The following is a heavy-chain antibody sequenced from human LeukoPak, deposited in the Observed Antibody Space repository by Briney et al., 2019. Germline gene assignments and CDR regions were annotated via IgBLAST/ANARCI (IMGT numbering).Heavy chain of an antibody. J-gene: IGHJ4*02. V-gene: IGHV4-59*01. CDR1: GGSISTYY. CDR3: ARGRGSFDY. D-gene: IGHD3-10*01. CDR2: IYYSGST. Sequence: SETLCLTCTVSGGSISTYYWSWIRQPPGKGLEWIGYIYYSGSTYYNPSLESRVTISVDTSKNQFSLRLSSVTTADTAVYYCARGRGSFDYWGQGTLVTVSS.